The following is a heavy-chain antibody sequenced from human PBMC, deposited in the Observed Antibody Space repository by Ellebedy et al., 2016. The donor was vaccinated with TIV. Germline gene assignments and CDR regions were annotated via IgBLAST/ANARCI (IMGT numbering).Heavy chain of an antibody. CDR3: ARGLESYWLDY. D-gene: IGHD3-10*01. V-gene: IGHV1-8*01. CDR1: GYTFTNYD. J-gene: IGHJ4*02. Sequence: AASVQVSCKASGYTFTNYDIIWVRQATGQGLEWMGWMNPNSGNTGYAQKFQGRVTMTRNTSISTAYMELSSLRSEDTAVYYCARGLESYWLDYWGQGTLVTVSS. CDR2: MNPNSGNT.